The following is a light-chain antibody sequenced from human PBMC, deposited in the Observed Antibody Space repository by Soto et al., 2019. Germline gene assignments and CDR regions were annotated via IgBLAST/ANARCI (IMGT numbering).Light chain of an antibody. V-gene: IGLV2-14*01. CDR2: EVT. CDR3: SSYTCSSTLYV. CDR1: SSDGGGYNY. Sequence: QSALTQPASVSGSPGQSITISCTGTSSDGGGYNYVSWYQQHPGNAPKVMIYEVTYRPSGVSNRFSGSKSGNTASLTISGLQAEDEDDDYYSSYTCSSTLYVFGTGTKLTVL. J-gene: IGLJ1*01.